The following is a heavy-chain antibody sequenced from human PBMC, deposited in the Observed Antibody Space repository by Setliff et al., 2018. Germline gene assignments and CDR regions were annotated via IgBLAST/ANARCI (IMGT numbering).Heavy chain of an antibody. V-gene: IGHV4-34*01. J-gene: IGHJ6*02. CDR1: GGSFSGYY. Sequence: SETLSLTCAVYGGSFSGYYWSWIRQPPGKGPEWIGEINHSGSTNYNPSLRSRVTISVDTSKNQFSLKLSSVTAADTAVYYCARKVGRKWFGELLYYYYYGMDVWGQGTTVTVSS. CDR2: INHSGST. D-gene: IGHD3-10*01. CDR3: ARKVGRKWFGELLYYYYYGMDV.